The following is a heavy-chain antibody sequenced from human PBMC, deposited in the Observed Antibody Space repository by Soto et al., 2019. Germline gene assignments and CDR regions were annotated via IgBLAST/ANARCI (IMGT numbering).Heavy chain of an antibody. CDR2: INPNSGGT. J-gene: IGHJ3*02. CDR1: GYTFTGYY. Sequence: ASVKVSCKASGYTFTGYYMHWVRQAPGQGLEWMGWINPNSGGTNYAQKFQGRVTMTRDTSISTAYMELSRLRSDDTAVYYCASYDSSGYGGGVDDAFDIWGQGXMVTVSS. CDR3: ASYDSSGYGGGVDDAFDI. D-gene: IGHD3-22*01. V-gene: IGHV1-2*02.